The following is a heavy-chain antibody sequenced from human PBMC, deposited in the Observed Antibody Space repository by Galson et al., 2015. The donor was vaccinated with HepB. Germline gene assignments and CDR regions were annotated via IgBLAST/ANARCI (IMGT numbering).Heavy chain of an antibody. Sequence: SVKVSCKASNHTFININWVRQAPGQGLEWMGWISGYSGKTNYPQKFQGRVSMTTDSSKSTAYIELRSLTSDDTAMYYCASSSWGMYFDFWGQGTLVTVSS. CDR2: ISGYSGKT. D-gene: IGHD6-13*01. CDR3: ASSSWGMYFDF. CDR1: NHTFIN. J-gene: IGHJ4*02. V-gene: IGHV1-18*01.